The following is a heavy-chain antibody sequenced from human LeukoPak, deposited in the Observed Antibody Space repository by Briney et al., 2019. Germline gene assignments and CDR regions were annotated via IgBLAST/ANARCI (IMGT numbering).Heavy chain of an antibody. V-gene: IGHV1-69*05. J-gene: IGHJ6*03. CDR1: GGTFSSYA. CDR3: ARYLRGCSSTSRYTDYYYYYMDV. Sequence: SVKVSCKASGGTFSSYAISWVRQAPGQGLEWMGWIIPIFGTANYAQKFQGRVTISTDESTSTAYMELSSLRSEDTAVYYCARYLRGCSSTSRYTDYYYYYMDVWGKGTTVTVSS. CDR2: IIPIFGTA. D-gene: IGHD2-2*02.